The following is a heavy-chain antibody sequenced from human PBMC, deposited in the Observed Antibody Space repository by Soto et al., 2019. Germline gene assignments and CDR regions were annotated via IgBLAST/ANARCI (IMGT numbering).Heavy chain of an antibody. Sequence: QITLKESGPPLVKPTQTLTLTCTFSGFSLSTSGVGVGWIRQPPGKALEWLAVIYLDDSYHYSPSLRSRLTITKDTSKNQVVLTMTNMDPVDTATYYCAHKGYGDYPLDYWGQGTLVTVSS. CDR1: GFSLSTSGVG. D-gene: IGHD4-17*01. CDR2: IYLDDSY. CDR3: AHKGYGDYPLDY. V-gene: IGHV2-5*02. J-gene: IGHJ4*02.